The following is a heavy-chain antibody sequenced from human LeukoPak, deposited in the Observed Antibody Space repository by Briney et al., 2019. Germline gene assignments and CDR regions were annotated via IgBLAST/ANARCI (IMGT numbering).Heavy chain of an antibody. V-gene: IGHV4-34*01. Sequence: SETLFLTCAVYGGSFSGYYWSWIRQPPGKGLEWIGEISHSGSTNYNPSLKSRVTISVDTSKNQFSLKLSSVTAADTAVYYCARGGSRIVVVVAAIKPHYFDYWGQGTLVTVSS. J-gene: IGHJ4*02. D-gene: IGHD2-15*01. CDR2: ISHSGST. CDR3: ARGGSRIVVVVAAIKPHYFDY. CDR1: GGSFSGYY.